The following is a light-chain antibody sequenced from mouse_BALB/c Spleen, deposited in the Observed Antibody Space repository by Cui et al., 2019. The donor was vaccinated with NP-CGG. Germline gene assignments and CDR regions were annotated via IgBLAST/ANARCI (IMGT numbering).Light chain of an antibody. J-gene: IGLJ1*01. CDR3: ALWYSNHWV. CDR2: GTN. V-gene: IGLV1*01. CDR1: TGAVTTSNF. Sequence: QAVVPQASALTTSPGETVTRTCRSSTGAVTTSNFANWVQEKPDHLFTGLIGGTNNRAPGVPARFSGSLIGDKAALTITGAQTEDEAIYFCALWYSNHWVFGGGTKLTVL.